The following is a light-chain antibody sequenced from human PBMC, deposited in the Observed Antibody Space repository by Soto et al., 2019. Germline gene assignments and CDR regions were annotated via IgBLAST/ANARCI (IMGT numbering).Light chain of an antibody. J-gene: IGLJ2*01. V-gene: IGLV2-14*01. CDR3: SAYKTSSTVVG. CDR1: SSDIGGYNY. Sequence: QSVLTQPASVSGSPGQSITISCTGTSSDIGGYNYVSWYQQYPGKAPKLMIFGVSDRPSGVSNRFSGSKSGTTASLTISGLQAEDEADYYGSAYKTSSTVVGFGGGTKRTVL. CDR2: GVS.